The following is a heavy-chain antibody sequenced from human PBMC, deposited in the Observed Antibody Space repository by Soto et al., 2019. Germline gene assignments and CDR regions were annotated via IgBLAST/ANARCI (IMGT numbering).Heavy chain of an antibody. CDR3: ATQQVATRY. D-gene: IGHD6-13*01. CDR1: GFTFSSYA. J-gene: IGHJ4*02. CDR2: ISTNGGST. Sequence: PGGSLRLSCAASGFTFSSYAISWVRQAPGRGLEWVSAISTNGGSTYYPDSVKGRFSISRDNAKNTLYLQMNSLRAEDTAVYYCATQQVATRYWGQGTLVTVSS. V-gene: IGHV3-23*01.